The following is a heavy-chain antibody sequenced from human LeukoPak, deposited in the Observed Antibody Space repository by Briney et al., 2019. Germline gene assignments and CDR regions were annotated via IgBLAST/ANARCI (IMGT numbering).Heavy chain of an antibody. D-gene: IGHD6-19*01. CDR3: ARDSSGYSSGWWTLDY. Sequence: GGSLRLSCAASGFTFSSYAMSWVRQAPGKGLEWVSAISGSGGSTYYADSVKGRFTISRDNSKNTLYLQMNSLRAEDTAVYYCARDSSGYSSGWWTLDYWGQGTLVTVSS. CDR1: GFTFSSYA. V-gene: IGHV3-23*01. J-gene: IGHJ4*02. CDR2: ISGSGGST.